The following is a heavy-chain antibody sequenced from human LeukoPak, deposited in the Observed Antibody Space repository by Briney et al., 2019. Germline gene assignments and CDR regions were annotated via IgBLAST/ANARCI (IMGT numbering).Heavy chain of an antibody. V-gene: IGHV3-30*03. J-gene: IGHJ3*02. CDR3: ARSSSSADAFDI. D-gene: IGHD6-6*01. CDR1: GFTFSSYG. CDR2: ISYDGSNK. Sequence: GGSLRLSCAASGFTFSSYGMHWVRQAPGKGLEWVAVISYDGSNKYYADSVKGRFTISRDNSKNTLYLQMNSLRAADTAVYYCARSSSSADAFDIWGQGTMVTVSS.